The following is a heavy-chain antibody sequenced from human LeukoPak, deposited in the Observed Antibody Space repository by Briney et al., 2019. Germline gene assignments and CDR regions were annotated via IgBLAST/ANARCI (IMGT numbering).Heavy chain of an antibody. CDR3: ARGGLDSSGYYKVLAY. J-gene: IGHJ4*02. CDR2: MNPNSGNT. D-gene: IGHD3-22*01. V-gene: IGHV1-8*01. CDR1: GYTFTSYD. Sequence: ASVKVSCKASGYTFTSYDTNWVRQATGQGLEWMGWMNPNSGNTGYAQKFQGRVTMTRNTSISTAYMELSSLRSEDTAVYYCARGGLDSSGYYKVLAYWGQGTLVTVSS.